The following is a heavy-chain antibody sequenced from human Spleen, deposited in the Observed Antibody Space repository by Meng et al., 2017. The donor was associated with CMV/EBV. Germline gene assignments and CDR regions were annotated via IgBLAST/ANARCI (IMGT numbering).Heavy chain of an antibody. D-gene: IGHD6-6*01. CDR1: GFTFSIYR. Sequence: SGFTFSIYRMHWVRQAPGKGLEWMTIVAYDGSVENYADSVKGRFTISRDNSKNTLYLQMSSLTTEDTAMYFCARGKRGVVEGRPDYWGQGTLVTVSS. J-gene: IGHJ4*02. CDR3: ARGKRGVVEGRPDY. CDR2: VAYDGSVE. V-gene: IGHV3-30*04.